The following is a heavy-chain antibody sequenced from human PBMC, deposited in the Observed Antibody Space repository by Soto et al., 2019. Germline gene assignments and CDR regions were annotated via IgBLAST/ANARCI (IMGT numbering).Heavy chain of an antibody. CDR2: INGDGGRT. CDR1: GFTFGSYW. Sequence: EVQLVESGGGSVQTGGSLRISCAASGFTFGSYWMDWVRQAPGKGLVWVSRINGDGGRTTYADSVKGRFTISRDNAHNTLYLQMDSLTADDTAVYYCSRETLWFGESPKSGGQRTLVTVSS. J-gene: IGHJ4*02. D-gene: IGHD3-10*01. V-gene: IGHV3-74*01. CDR3: SRETLWFGESPKS.